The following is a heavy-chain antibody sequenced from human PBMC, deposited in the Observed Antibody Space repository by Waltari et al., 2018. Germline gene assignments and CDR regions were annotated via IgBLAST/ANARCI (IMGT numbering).Heavy chain of an antibody. V-gene: IGHV1-24*01. D-gene: IGHD6-19*01. Sequence: QVQLVQSGAAAKKPGASVKVSCKVSGSTLTELSFHWLRKAPGKGLEWMGGFDPEDGETIYAQKFQGRVTMTEDTSTDTAYMELSSLRSEDTAVYYCATTLRAVADGIDYWGQGTLVTVSS. CDR1: GSTLTELS. CDR2: FDPEDGET. J-gene: IGHJ4*02. CDR3: ATTLRAVADGIDY.